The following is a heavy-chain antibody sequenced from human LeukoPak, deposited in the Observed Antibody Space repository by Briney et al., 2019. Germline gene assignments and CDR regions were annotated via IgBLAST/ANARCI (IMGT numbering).Heavy chain of an antibody. CDR1: GFTFSSYG. Sequence: GGSLRLSCAASGFTFSSYGMHWVRQASGKGLEWVGRIRSKANSYATAYAASVKGRFTISRDDSKNTAYRQMNSLKTEDTAVYYCTRLAYYGDYQYWGQGTLVTVSS. CDR3: TRLAYYGDYQY. CDR2: IRSKANSYAT. D-gene: IGHD4-17*01. J-gene: IGHJ4*02. V-gene: IGHV3-73*01.